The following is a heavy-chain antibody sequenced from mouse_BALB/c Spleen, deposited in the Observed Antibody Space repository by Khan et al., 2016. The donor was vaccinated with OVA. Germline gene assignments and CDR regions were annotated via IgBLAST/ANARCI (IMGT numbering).Heavy chain of an antibody. D-gene: IGHD1-1*01. Sequence: EVELAESGGGLVQPGGSRKLSCVASGFTFSNFGMHWVRQAPEKGLEWVAYISGDSSTIYYTDTVKGRFTISRDNPKNTLFLQLTSLGSDDMAMYYCARSFFYGYYFDQWGQGTTLTVSS. CDR3: ARSFFYGYYFDQ. CDR2: ISGDSSTI. J-gene: IGHJ2*01. V-gene: IGHV5-17*02. CDR1: GFTFSNFG.